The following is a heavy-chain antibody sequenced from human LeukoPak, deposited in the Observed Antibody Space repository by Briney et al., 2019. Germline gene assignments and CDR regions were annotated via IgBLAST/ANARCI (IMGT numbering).Heavy chain of an antibody. J-gene: IGHJ1*01. CDR1: GYTLTGYY. V-gene: IGHV1-2*02. CDR3: ARIGISARGTNFHH. Sequence: GASVKVSCKASGYTLTGYYMHWVRQAPGQGLEWMGWINPNSGGTNYAQNFQGRVTMTRDTSISTAYMELSRLRSDDTALYYCARIGISARGTNFHHWGQGTLVTVSS. D-gene: IGHD6-13*01. CDR2: INPNSGGT.